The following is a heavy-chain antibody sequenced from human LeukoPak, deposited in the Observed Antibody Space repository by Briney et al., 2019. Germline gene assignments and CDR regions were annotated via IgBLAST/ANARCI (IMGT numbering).Heavy chain of an antibody. CDR1: GGSISSYY. J-gene: IGHJ4*02. D-gene: IGHD2-21*02. V-gene: IGHV4-59*01. CDR2: IYYSGST. CDR3: ARGVVTALFDY. Sequence: SETLSLTCTVSGGSISSYYWSWIRQPPGKGLEWIGYIYYSGSTNYNPSLKSRVSISDDTSKNQFSLKLRSVTAADTAVYYCARGVVTALFDYWGQGTLVTVSS.